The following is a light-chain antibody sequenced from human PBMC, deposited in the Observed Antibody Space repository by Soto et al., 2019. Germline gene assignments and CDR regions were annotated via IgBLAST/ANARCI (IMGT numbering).Light chain of an antibody. CDR3: SSYTSSSTLYV. CDR1: SSDVGGYNY. V-gene: IGLV2-14*01. J-gene: IGLJ1*01. CDR2: DVS. Sequence: SDRTQPASLTGAPGEWITISCTGTSSDVGGYNYVSWYQQHPGKAPKLMIYDVSNRPSGVSNRFSGSKSGNTASLTISGLQAEDEADYYCSSYTSSSTLYVFGTGTKVTVL.